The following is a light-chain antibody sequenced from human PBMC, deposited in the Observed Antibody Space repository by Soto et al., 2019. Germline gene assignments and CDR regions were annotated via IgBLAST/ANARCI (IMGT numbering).Light chain of an antibody. CDR2: KAS. CDR3: QQYSTYSRT. V-gene: IGKV1-5*03. Sequence: DIQMTQSPSTLSGSVGDRVTITCRASRTISSWLAWYQQKPGKAPKLLIYKASSLESGVPLRFSGSGSGTEFTLTISSLQRDDFATYYCQQYSTYSRTFGQGTKVDIK. CDR1: RTISSW. J-gene: IGKJ1*01.